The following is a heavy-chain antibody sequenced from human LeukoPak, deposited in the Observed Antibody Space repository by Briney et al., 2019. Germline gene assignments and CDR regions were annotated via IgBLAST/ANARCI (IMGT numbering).Heavy chain of an antibody. Sequence: GGSLRLSCAASGFTFSSYGMHWVRQAPGKGLEWVAVIWYDGSTKYYADSVKGRFIISRDNSKNTLYLQMNSLRAEDTAVYYCARGGIGAATVEYYFDYWGQGTLVAVSS. V-gene: IGHV3-33*01. CDR3: ARGGIGAATVEYYFDY. J-gene: IGHJ4*02. D-gene: IGHD2-15*01. CDR2: IWYDGSTK. CDR1: GFTFSSYG.